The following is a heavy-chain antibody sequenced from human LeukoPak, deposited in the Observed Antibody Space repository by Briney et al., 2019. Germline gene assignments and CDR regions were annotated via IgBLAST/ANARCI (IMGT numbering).Heavy chain of an antibody. V-gene: IGHV3-30*18. CDR1: GFTFSSYG. CDR3: AKDQQWLEGAFDY. Sequence: GRSLRLSCAASGFTFSSYGMHWVRQAPGKGLEWVAVISYDGSNKYYADSVKGRFTISRDNSKNTLYLQINSLRAEDTAVYYCAKDQQWLEGAFDYWGQGTLVTVSS. D-gene: IGHD6-19*01. J-gene: IGHJ4*02. CDR2: ISYDGSNK.